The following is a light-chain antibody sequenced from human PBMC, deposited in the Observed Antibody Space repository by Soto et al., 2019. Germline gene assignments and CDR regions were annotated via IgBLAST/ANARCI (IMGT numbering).Light chain of an antibody. V-gene: IGKV2-30*02. CDR1: QSLVHSDGNTY. J-gene: IGKJ1*01. Sequence: DVVMTQSALSLPVTLGQPASISCRSSQSLVHSDGNTYLNWFQQRPGQSPRRLVYRVSNRDSGVPDRFSGSGSGTDFTLRISRVEAEDVGVYYCMEGTYLRTFGQGTKVDIK. CDR2: RVS. CDR3: MEGTYLRT.